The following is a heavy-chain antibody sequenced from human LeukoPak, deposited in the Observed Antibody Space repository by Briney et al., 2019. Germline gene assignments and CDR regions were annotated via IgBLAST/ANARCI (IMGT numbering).Heavy chain of an antibody. D-gene: IGHD4-17*01. V-gene: IGHV4-4*08. Sequence: SETLSLTCTVSGGSISSYYWSWIRQPPGKGLEWIGRIYTSGSTNYNPSLRSRVTISVDTSKNQFSLKLSSVTAADTAVYYCARGATVTDHFDYWGQGTLVTVSS. CDR3: ARGATVTDHFDY. J-gene: IGHJ4*02. CDR2: IYTSGST. CDR1: GGSISSYY.